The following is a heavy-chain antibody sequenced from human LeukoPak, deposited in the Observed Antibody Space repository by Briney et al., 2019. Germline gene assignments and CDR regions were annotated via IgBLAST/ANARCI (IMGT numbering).Heavy chain of an antibody. CDR1: GGSFSGYY. CDR3: ARGCSSTSCLYYFDY. CDR2: INHSGST. J-gene: IGHJ4*02. V-gene: IGHV4-34*01. D-gene: IGHD2-2*01. Sequence: SETLSLTCAVYGGSFSGYYWSWIRQPPGKGLEWIGEINHSGSTNYNPSLKSRVTISVDTSKNQFSLKLGSVTAADTAVYYCARGCSSTSCLYYFDYWGQGTLVTVSS.